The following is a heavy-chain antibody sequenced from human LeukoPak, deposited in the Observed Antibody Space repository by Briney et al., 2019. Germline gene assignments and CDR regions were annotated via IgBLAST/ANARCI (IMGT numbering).Heavy chain of an antibody. V-gene: IGHV3-23*01. Sequence: GGSVRLSCAASGFIFSNYAMAWVRQTPGKGLEWVSAISGSGLRTNYADSVKGRFTISRDNSKNTLYLQMNSLRADDTAVYYCARAVYRSGGYYFDYWGQGTLVIVSS. D-gene: IGHD6-19*01. CDR3: ARAVYRSGGYYFDY. J-gene: IGHJ4*02. CDR1: GFIFSNYA. CDR2: ISGSGLRT.